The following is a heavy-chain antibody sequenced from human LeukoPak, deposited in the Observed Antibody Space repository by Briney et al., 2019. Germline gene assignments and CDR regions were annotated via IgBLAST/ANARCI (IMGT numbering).Heavy chain of an antibody. CDR3: ARDYCSSTSCYEYYMDV. Sequence: ASVKVFCKASGYTFTGYYMHWVRQAPGQGLEWMGRINPNSGGTNYAQKFQGRVTMTRDTSISTAYMELSRLRSDDTAVYYCARDYCSSTSCYEYYMDVWGKGTTVTVSS. CDR1: GYTFTGYY. V-gene: IGHV1-2*06. J-gene: IGHJ6*03. CDR2: INPNSGGT. D-gene: IGHD2-2*01.